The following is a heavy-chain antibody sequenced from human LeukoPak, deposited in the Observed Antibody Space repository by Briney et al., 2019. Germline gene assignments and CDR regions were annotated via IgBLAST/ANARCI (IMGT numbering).Heavy chain of an antibody. CDR2: ISSSSSYI. J-gene: IGHJ4*02. Sequence: GGSLRLSCAASGFTFSSYSMSWVRQAPGEGLEWVSSISSSSSYIYYADSVKGRFTISRDNAKNSLYLQMNSLKTEDTAVYYCARGDSGGWGLDYWGLGTLVTVSS. CDR1: GFTFSSYS. D-gene: IGHD6-19*01. V-gene: IGHV3-21*04. CDR3: ARGDSGGWGLDY.